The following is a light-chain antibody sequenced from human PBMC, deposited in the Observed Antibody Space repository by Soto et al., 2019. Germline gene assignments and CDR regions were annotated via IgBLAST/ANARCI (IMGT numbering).Light chain of an antibody. V-gene: IGLV2-18*02. CDR1: SSDVGTYNR. CDR2: EVN. CDR3: GSYSTSSTVV. J-gene: IGLJ2*01. Sequence: QSALTQPPSVSGSPGQSVSISCTGTSSDVGTYNRVSWYQQPPGTAPKLIIYEVNYRPSGVPDRFSGSKSGNTASLTISGLQADDEADYYCGSYSTSSTVVFGGGTKLTVL.